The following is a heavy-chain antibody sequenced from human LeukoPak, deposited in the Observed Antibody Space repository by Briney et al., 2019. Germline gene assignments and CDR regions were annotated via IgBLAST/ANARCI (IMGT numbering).Heavy chain of an antibody. Sequence: ASVKVSCKASGGSFSSYAISWVRQAPGQGLEWMGGIIPIFGTANYAQKLQGRVTMTTDTSTSTAYMELRSLRSDDTAVYYCARDFRLGGLTTTGDWGQGTLVIVSS. CDR1: GGSFSSYA. CDR3: ARDFRLGGLTTTGD. V-gene: IGHV1-69*05. D-gene: IGHD3-16*01. J-gene: IGHJ4*02. CDR2: IIPIFGTA.